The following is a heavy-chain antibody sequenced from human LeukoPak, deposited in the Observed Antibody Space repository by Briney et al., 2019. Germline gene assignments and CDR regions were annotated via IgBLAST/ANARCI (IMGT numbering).Heavy chain of an antibody. Sequence: ASVKVSCKGPGYTFTSYYMHWVRQAPGQGLEWMGIINPSGGSTSYAQKFQGRVTMTRDTSTSTVYMELSSLRSEDTAVYYCARDYYGSGRLTTTDYYYYGMDVWGQGTTVTVSS. CDR3: ARDYYGSGRLTTTDYYYYGMDV. CDR2: INPSGGST. V-gene: IGHV1-46*01. D-gene: IGHD3-10*01. J-gene: IGHJ6*02. CDR1: GYTFTSYY.